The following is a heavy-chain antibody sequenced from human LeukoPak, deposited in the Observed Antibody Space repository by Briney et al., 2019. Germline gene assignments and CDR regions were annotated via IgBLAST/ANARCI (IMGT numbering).Heavy chain of an antibody. CDR1: GFTFSSYA. V-gene: IGHV3-30-3*01. Sequence: GGSLRLSCAASGFTFSSYAMHWVRQAPGKGLEWVAVISYDGSNKYYADSMKGRFTISRDNSKNTLYLQMNSLRAEDTAVYYCARGGEVVYDYWGQGTLVTVSS. CDR2: ISYDGSNK. D-gene: IGHD5/OR15-5a*01. CDR3: ARGGEVVYDY. J-gene: IGHJ4*02.